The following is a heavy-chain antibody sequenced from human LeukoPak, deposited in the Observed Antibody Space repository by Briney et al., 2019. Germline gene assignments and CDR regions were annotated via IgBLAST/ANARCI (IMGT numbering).Heavy chain of an antibody. J-gene: IGHJ4*02. V-gene: IGHV1-2*02. CDR1: GYTFTGYY. CDR3: ARGPYDVEWLVQAYFDY. D-gene: IGHD6-19*01. Sequence: GASVKVSCKASGYTFTGYYMHWVRQAPGQGLEWMGWINPNSGGTNYAQKFQGRVTMTRDTSISTAYMELSRPRSDDTAVYYCARGPYDVEWLVQAYFDYWGQGTLVTVSS. CDR2: INPNSGGT.